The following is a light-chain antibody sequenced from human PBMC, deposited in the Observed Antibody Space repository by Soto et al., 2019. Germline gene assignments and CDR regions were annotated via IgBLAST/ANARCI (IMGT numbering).Light chain of an antibody. CDR2: KAS. CDR3: RQSVSYPVT. V-gene: IGKV1-5*03. CDR1: QSISNS. J-gene: IGKJ4*01. Sequence: DIQMTQSPSTLSASVGDRVTITCRASQSISNSLAWYQQKPGKAPNLLIYKASSLESGVPSRFSGSGSGTEFTLTISSLQPDDFATYYCRQSVSYPVTFGGGTKVEMK.